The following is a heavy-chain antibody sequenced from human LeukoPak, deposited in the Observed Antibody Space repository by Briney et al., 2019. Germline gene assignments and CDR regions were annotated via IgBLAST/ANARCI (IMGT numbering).Heavy chain of an antibody. CDR2: ISAYNGNT. CDR3: ARGKVYHYGSGVPIEPAPNDY. V-gene: IGHV1-18*01. CDR1: GYTFSSYG. J-gene: IGHJ4*02. D-gene: IGHD3-10*01. Sequence: ASVKVSCKASGYTFSSYGIGWVRQAPGQGLEWMGWISAYNGNTNYAQKLQGRVTMTTDTSTSTAYMELRSLRSDDTAVYYCARGKVYHYGSGVPIEPAPNDYWGQGTLVTVSS.